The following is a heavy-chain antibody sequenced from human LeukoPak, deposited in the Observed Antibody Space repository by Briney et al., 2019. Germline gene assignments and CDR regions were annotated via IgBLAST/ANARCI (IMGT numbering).Heavy chain of an antibody. CDR2: IKQDGSEK. Sequence: GGSLRLSCAASGFSFSTYWMSWVRQAPGKGLEWVANIKQDGSEKYYVDSVKGRFTISRDNAKNSLYLQMNSLRVEDTAVYYCAGGTTNTKGAFDMWGQGTMVTVSS. CDR3: AGGTTNTKGAFDM. D-gene: IGHD2-8*01. V-gene: IGHV3-7*05. J-gene: IGHJ3*02. CDR1: GFSFSTYW.